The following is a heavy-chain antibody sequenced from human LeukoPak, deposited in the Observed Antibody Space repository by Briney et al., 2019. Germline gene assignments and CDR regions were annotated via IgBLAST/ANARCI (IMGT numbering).Heavy chain of an antibody. Sequence: GGSLRLSCAASGFSLSSYWMHWVRQAPGKGLVWVSRISGDGSRTDYADSVKGRFTISRDNSKNMVYLQMNSLRAEDTAVYFCATTETHTTLDYWGQGTLVTVSS. CDR2: ISGDGSRT. D-gene: IGHD1-1*01. V-gene: IGHV3-74*01. CDR1: GFSLSSYW. J-gene: IGHJ4*02. CDR3: ATTETHTTLDY.